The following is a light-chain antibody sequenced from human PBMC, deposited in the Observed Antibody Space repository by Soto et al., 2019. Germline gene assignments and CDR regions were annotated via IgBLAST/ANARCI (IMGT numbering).Light chain of an antibody. CDR2: EVS. CDR3: SSYAGSNNYV. CDR1: SSDVGGYNY. V-gene: IGLV2-8*01. Sequence: QSALTQPPSASGSPGQSVTISCTGTSSDVGGYNYVSWYQQHPGKAPKLMIYEVSKRPSGVPDRFSGSKSGNTAPLTVSGPQAEGEADYYCSSYAGSNNYVFGTRTKLTFL. J-gene: IGLJ1*01.